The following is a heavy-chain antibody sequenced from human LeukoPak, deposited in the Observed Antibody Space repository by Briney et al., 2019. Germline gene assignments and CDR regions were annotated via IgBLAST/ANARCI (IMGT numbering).Heavy chain of an antibody. CDR3: ASEPYYYDSSGPEDY. CDR2: IYYSGST. D-gene: IGHD3-22*01. Sequence: SETLSLTCTVSGGSISSYYWSWIRQPPGKGLEWIGYIYYSGSTNYNPSLKSRVAISVDTSKNQFSLKLSSVTAADTAVYYCASEPYYYDSSGPEDYWGQGTLVTVSS. V-gene: IGHV4-59*12. CDR1: GGSISSYY. J-gene: IGHJ4*02.